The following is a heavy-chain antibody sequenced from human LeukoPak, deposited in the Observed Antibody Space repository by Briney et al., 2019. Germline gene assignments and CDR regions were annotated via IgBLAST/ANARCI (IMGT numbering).Heavy chain of an antibody. D-gene: IGHD1-26*01. CDR1: GFTFSSYS. V-gene: IGHV3-48*01. J-gene: IGHJ4*02. Sequence: GGSLRLSCAASGFTFSSYSMNWVRQAPGKGLEWVSYISSSSSTIYYADSVKGRFTISRDNAKNSLYLQMNNLRAEDTAVYYCARSGGSYSLYYWGQGTLVTVSS. CDR2: ISSSSSTI. CDR3: ARSGGSYSLYY.